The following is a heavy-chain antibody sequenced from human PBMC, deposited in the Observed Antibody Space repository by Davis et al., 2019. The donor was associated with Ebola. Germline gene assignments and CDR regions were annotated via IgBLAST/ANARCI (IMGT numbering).Heavy chain of an antibody. V-gene: IGHV1-8*01. CDR1: GYTFTSYD. D-gene: IGHD2-2*01. Sequence: AASVKVSCKASGYTFTSYDINWVRQATGQGLEWMGWMNPNSGNTGYAQKFQGRVTMTRNNSISTAYMELSSLRSEDTAVYYCARAGYCSSTSCPRRDNWFDPWGQGTLVTVSS. J-gene: IGHJ5*02. CDR2: MNPNSGNT. CDR3: ARAGYCSSTSCPRRDNWFDP.